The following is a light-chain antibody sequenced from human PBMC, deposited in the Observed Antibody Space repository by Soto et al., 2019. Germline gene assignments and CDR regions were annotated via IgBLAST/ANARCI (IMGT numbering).Light chain of an antibody. V-gene: IGLV1-51*01. CDR2: DNN. CDR1: TSNIGNNY. Sequence: QSVLTQPPSVSAAPGQKVTISCSGSTSNIGNNYLSWYQQLPGTAPKLLIYDNNERPSGIPDRFSGSKSGTSATLGITGLQTGDEADYYCGTWDSSLSAVVFGGGTQLTVL. CDR3: GTWDSSLSAVV. J-gene: IGLJ2*01.